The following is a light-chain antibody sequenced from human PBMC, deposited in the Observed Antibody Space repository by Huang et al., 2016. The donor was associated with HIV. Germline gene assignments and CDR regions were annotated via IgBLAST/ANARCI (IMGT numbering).Light chain of an antibody. V-gene: IGKV2-30*01. J-gene: IGKJ1*01. CDR3: MQTTHWPWA. Sequence: DVVLTQSPPSLPVTLGQSASFSCRSNQSLVYSDGDTYLSWFQQRPGQSPRRLFYKVSNRDFGVPDRFSGSGSGTDFTLQISRVETEDVGMYYCMQTTHWPWAFGQGTNVEIK. CDR2: KVS. CDR1: QSLVYSDGDTY.